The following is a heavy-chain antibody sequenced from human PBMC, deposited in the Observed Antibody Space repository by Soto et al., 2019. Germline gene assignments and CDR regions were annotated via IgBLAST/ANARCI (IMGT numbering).Heavy chain of an antibody. V-gene: IGHV4-38-2*01. CDR2: IYHSGST. Sequence: SETLSLTCAVSGYSISSGYYWGWIRQPPGKGLEWIGSIYHSGSTYYNPSLKSRVTISVDTSKNQFSLKLSSVTAADTAAYYCARIMYYYDSSGYYSVHDAFDIWGQGTMVTVSS. D-gene: IGHD3-22*01. CDR3: ARIMYYYDSSGYYSVHDAFDI. CDR1: GYSISSGYY. J-gene: IGHJ3*02.